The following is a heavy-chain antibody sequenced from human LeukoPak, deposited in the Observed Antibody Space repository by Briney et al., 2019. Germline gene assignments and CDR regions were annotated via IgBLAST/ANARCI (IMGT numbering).Heavy chain of an antibody. J-gene: IGHJ4*02. V-gene: IGHV3-48*03. CDR3: ARAGFALDY. CDR2: ISSSGNTI. CDR1: GFTFSSYE. D-gene: IGHD2-15*01. Sequence: QPGGSLRLSCAASGFTFSSYEMNWVRQAPGKGLEWVSYISSSGNTIHYADSVKGRFTIARDNAENTLYLQMNSLRADDTAVYYCARAGFALDYWGQGTLITVST.